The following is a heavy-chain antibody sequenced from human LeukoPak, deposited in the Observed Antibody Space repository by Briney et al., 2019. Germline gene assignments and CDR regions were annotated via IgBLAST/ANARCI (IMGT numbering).Heavy chain of an antibody. CDR2: IYTTGST. V-gene: IGHV4-4*07. J-gene: IGHJ4*02. Sequence: SETLSLTCSVSGDSISSDYWSWIRQLAGKGLEWIGRIYTTGSTNYNPSLKSRVTISLDTSKNQFSLNLNSVTAADTAVYYCARELKVGNTGYYFDYWGQGTLVTVSS. CDR1: GDSISSDY. D-gene: IGHD2/OR15-2a*01. CDR3: ARELKVGNTGYYFDY.